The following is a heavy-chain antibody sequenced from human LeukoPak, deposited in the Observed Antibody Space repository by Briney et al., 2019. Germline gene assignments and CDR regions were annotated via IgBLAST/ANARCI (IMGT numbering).Heavy chain of an antibody. D-gene: IGHD3-3*02. J-gene: IGHJ6*03. CDR2: INPKRGDT. CDR3: ASGRTIFYYYMDV. Sequence: GASVKVSCKASGYTFTGYYMHWVRQAPGQGLEWMGWINPKRGDTNYAQKFQGRVTMTRDTSISTVYMELGRLRSDDTAIYYCASGRTIFYYYMDVWGKGTTVTISS. CDR1: GYTFTGYY. V-gene: IGHV1-2*02.